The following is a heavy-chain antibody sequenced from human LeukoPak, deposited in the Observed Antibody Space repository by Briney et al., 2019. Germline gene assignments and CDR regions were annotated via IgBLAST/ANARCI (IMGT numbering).Heavy chain of an antibody. V-gene: IGHV3-74*01. CDR3: AIGDCTSSRCYIFSTQRSYYYYMDV. CDR2: INTDGSST. CDR1: GFTFSSHW. Sequence: GGSLRLSCAASGFTFSSHWMHWVRQAPGKGLVWVSHINTDGSSTNYADSVKGRFTISRDNAKNTLYLQMKRLRAEDTAVYGCAIGDCTSSRCYIFSTQRSYYYYMDVWGKGTTVTVSS. J-gene: IGHJ6*03. D-gene: IGHD2-2*01.